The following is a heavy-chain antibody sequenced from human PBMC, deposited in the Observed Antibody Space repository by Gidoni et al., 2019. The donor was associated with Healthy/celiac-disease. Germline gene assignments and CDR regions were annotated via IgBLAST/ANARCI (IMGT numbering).Heavy chain of an antibody. D-gene: IGHD5-12*01. J-gene: IGHJ4*02. CDR1: GFTFSSYW. CDR2: IKQDGSEK. CDR3: ARSRRDGYNLD. V-gene: IGHV3-7*01. Sequence: EVQLVESGGGLVQPGGSLRLSFAASGFTFSSYWMSWVRQAPGKGLEWVANIKQDGSEKYYVDSVKGRFTISRDNAKNSLYLQMNSLRAEDTAVYYCARSRRDGYNLDWGQGTLVTVSS.